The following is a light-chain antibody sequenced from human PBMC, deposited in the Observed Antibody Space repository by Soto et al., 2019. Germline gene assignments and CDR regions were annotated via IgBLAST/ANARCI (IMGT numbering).Light chain of an antibody. CDR1: SSNIGADYD. V-gene: IGLV1-40*01. J-gene: IGLJ1*01. CDR3: QSFDSSLSGYV. Sequence: QSVLTQPPSVSGAPGQRVTISCTGSSSNIGADYDVHWYQQFPGTAPKLLIFGNSNRPSGVPDRFSASKSGTSASLAITGLQAEDEADYYCQSFDSSLSGYVFGTGTKLTVL. CDR2: GNS.